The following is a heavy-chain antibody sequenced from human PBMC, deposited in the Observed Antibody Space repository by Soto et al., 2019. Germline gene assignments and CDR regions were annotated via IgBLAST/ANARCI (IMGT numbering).Heavy chain of an antibody. J-gene: IGHJ4*02. Sequence: KASETLSLTCTVSGGSISSSSYYWGWIRQPPGKGLEWIGSIYYSGSTYYNPSLKSRVTISVDTSKNQFSLKLSSVTAADTAVYYCARHLDSSGYYFDYWGQGTLVTVSS. CDR3: ARHLDSSGYYFDY. D-gene: IGHD3-22*01. CDR2: IYYSGST. CDR1: GGSISSSSYY. V-gene: IGHV4-39*01.